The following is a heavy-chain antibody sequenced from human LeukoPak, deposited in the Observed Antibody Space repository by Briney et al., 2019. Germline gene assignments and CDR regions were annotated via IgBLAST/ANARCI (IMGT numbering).Heavy chain of an antibody. CDR1: GGSISSYY. CDR3: ASRTPGIAAAGDDAFDI. CDR2: IYYSGST. J-gene: IGHJ3*02. V-gene: IGHV4-59*08. D-gene: IGHD6-13*01. Sequence: SETLSLTCTVSGGSISSYYWSWIRQPPGKGLEWIGYIYYSGSTNYNPSLKSRVTISVDTSKNQFSLKLSSVTAADTAVCYCASRTPGIAAAGDDAFDIWGQGTMVTVSS.